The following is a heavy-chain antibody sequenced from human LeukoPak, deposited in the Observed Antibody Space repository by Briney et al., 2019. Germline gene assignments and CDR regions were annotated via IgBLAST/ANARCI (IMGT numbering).Heavy chain of an antibody. V-gene: IGHV1-2*02. Sequence: ASVKVSCKASGGTFSSYAISWVRQAPGQGLEWMGWINPKSGGTNYAQKFQGRVTMTRDTSISTAYMELSRLRSDDTAVYYCGRERVYSSSGGDYWGQGTLVTVSS. D-gene: IGHD6-6*01. J-gene: IGHJ4*02. CDR3: GRERVYSSSGGDY. CDR1: GGTFSSYA. CDR2: INPKSGGT.